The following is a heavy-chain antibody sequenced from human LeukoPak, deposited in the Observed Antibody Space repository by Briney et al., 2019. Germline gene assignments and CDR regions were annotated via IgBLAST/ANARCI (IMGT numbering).Heavy chain of an antibody. CDR2: IAGGGSST. CDR3: VKDPDPRYCSSTSCSPI. CDR1: GFTFDDYT. Sequence: GGSPRLSCAASGFTFDDYTMHWVRQAPGKGLEWVSVIAGGGSSTYYADSVKGRFTISRDNSKNTLYLQMKSLRVEDTAVYYCVKDPDPRYCSSTSCSPIWGQGTMVTVSS. J-gene: IGHJ3*02. V-gene: IGHV3-23*01. D-gene: IGHD2-2*01.